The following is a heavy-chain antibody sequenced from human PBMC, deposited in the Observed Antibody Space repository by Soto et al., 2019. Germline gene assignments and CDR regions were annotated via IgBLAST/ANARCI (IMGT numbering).Heavy chain of an antibody. Sequence: PSETLSLTCTVPGGSVNIDIYYLSWIRQPPGKGLEWVGFLYYTGSANYKPSLKSQVSISIVTSKSQFSLKLSLLSGAEAVVYYCSGGVGPGCFGYFDYWGQGNLVAVSS. CDR1: GGSVNIDIYY. V-gene: IGHV4-61*01. D-gene: IGHD2-15*01. J-gene: IGHJ4*02. CDR3: SGGVGPGCFGYFDY. CDR2: LYYTGSA.